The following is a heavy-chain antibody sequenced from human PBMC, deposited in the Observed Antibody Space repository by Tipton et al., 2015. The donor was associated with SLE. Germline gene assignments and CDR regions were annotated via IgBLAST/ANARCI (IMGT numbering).Heavy chain of an antibody. J-gene: IGHJ5*02. CDR2: IYYSGST. CDR3: ARRLGRIEARRGWFDP. D-gene: IGHD6-6*01. Sequence: TLSLTCTVSGGSISSHYWSWIRQPPGKGLEWIGYIYYSGSTNYNPSLKSRVTISVDTSKNQFSLKLSSVTAADTAVYYCARRLGRIEARRGWFDPWGQGTLVTVSS. V-gene: IGHV4-59*11. CDR1: GGSISSHY.